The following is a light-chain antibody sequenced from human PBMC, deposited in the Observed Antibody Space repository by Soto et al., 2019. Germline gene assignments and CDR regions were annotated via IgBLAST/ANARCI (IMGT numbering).Light chain of an antibody. CDR1: RSDIGAYNY. CDR3: SSYSSAIAFV. CDR2: EVT. V-gene: IGLV2-14*01. Sequence: QSALTQPASVSGSPGQSITISCTGTRSDIGAYNYVSWYQQHPGKAPKLMIYEVTNRPSGISNRFSGSRSGNTASLSISGLQAEDEADYYCSSYSSAIAFVFGTRTKLTVL. J-gene: IGLJ1*01.